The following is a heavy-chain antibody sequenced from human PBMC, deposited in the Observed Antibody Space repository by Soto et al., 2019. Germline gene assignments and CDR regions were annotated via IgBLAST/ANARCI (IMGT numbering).Heavy chain of an antibody. CDR3: ARDGSRGIVVVPAAIGWFDP. CDR1: GGSISSGGYY. Sequence: QVQLQESGPGLVKPSLTLSLTCTVSGGSISSGGYYWSWIRQHPGKGLEWIGYIYYSGSTYYNPSLKSRVTISVDTSKNQFSLKLSSVTAADTAVYYCARDGSRGIVVVPAAIGWFDPWGQGTLVNVSS. D-gene: IGHD2-2*01. V-gene: IGHV4-31*03. J-gene: IGHJ5*02. CDR2: IYYSGST.